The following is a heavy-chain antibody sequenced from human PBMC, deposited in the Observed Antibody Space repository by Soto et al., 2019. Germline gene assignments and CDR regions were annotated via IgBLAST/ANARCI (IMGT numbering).Heavy chain of an antibody. CDR3: ASRRYCSGGSCYSPERPDRGLYFQH. V-gene: IGHV4-4*02. D-gene: IGHD2-15*01. J-gene: IGHJ1*01. Sequence: SETLSLTCAVSSGSISSSNWWSWVRQPPGKGLEWIGEIYHSGSTNYNPSLKSRVTISVDKSKNQFSLKLSSVTAADTAVYYCASRRYCSGGSCYSPERPDRGLYFQHWGQGTLVTVSS. CDR2: IYHSGST. CDR1: SGSISSSNW.